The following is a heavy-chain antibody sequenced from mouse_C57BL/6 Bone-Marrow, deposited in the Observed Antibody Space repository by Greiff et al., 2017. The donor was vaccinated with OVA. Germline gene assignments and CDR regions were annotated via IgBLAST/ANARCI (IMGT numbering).Heavy chain of an antibody. CDR1: GYTFTSYW. CDR2: IDPSDSYT. J-gene: IGHJ2*01. CDR3: ALFITNY. D-gene: IGHD1-1*01. Sequence: QVQLQQPGAELVKPGASVKLSCKASGYTFTSYWMQWVKQRPGQGLEWIGEIDPSDSYTNSNQKFKGKATLTVDTSSSTAYMQLSSLTSEDSAVYYCALFITNYWGQGTTLTVSS. V-gene: IGHV1-50*01.